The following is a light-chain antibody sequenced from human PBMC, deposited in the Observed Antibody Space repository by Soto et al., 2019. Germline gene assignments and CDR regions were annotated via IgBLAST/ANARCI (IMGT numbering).Light chain of an antibody. CDR1: QSISSY. CDR3: QQNKSSLPT. Sequence: DIQMTQSPSSLSASVGDRVTITCRASQSISSYLNWYQQKPGKAPKLLIYAASSLQSGVPSRFRGSVSGPEFTLTISSLHPEDFATYDCQQNKSSLPTFGGGTKVETK. V-gene: IGKV1-39*01. CDR2: AAS. J-gene: IGKJ4*01.